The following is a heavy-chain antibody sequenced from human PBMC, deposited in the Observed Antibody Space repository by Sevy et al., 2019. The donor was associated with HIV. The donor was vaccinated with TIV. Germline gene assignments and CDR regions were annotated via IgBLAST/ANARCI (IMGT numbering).Heavy chain of an antibody. CDR3: TRWKGAQSIFDY. J-gene: IGHJ4*02. V-gene: IGHV3-49*04. CDR1: GFTFGDYA. D-gene: IGHD1-1*01. Sequence: GGSLRLSCTTSGFTFGDYAMSWVRQAPGKGLEWVAFLKSKAYGGTLDYAASLKGRFTISRDDSKSIAHLQMNDLKTEDTAIYYYTRWKGAQSIFDYWGQGALVTVSS. CDR2: LKSKAYGGTL.